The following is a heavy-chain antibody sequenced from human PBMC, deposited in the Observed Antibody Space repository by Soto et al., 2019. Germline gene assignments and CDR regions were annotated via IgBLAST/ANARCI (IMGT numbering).Heavy chain of an antibody. CDR2: ISAYNGNT. V-gene: IGHV1-18*01. CDR1: GYTFTSYG. CDR3: ARDIVVVPAATPQVDNNWFDP. J-gene: IGHJ5*02. Sequence: ASVKVSCKASGYTFTSYGISWVRQAPGQGLEWMGWISAYNGNTNYAQKLQGRVTMTTDTSTSTAYMELRSLRSDDTAVYYCARDIVVVPAATPQVDNNWFDPWGQGTLVTVSS. D-gene: IGHD2-2*01.